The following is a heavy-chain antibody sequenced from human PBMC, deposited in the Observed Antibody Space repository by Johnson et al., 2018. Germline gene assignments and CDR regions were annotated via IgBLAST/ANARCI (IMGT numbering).Heavy chain of an antibody. CDR1: GGTFSSYA. Sequence: VQLVETGAEVKKPGASVKVSCKASGGTFSSYAISWVRQAPGQGLAWMGWRNPNSGDTGYEQKFQGRVIMTRNTSISTAYMELSSLGSEDTAVYYCARGSVAGDFQHWGQGTLVTVSS. V-gene: IGHV1-8*02. J-gene: IGHJ1*01. D-gene: IGHD6-19*01. CDR3: ARGSVAGDFQH. CDR2: RNPNSGDT.